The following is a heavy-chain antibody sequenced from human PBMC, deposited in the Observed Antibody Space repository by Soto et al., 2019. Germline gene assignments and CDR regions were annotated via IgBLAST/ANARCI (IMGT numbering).Heavy chain of an antibody. D-gene: IGHD3-22*01. CDR1: GYTFTSYG. Sequence: ASVKVSCKASGYTFTSYGISWVRQAPGQGLEWMGWISAYNGNTNYAQKLQGRVTMTTDTSTSTAYMELRSLRSDDTAVYYCARDYYKYYDSSGYYRSPAYWGQGTLVTVSS. CDR2: ISAYNGNT. J-gene: IGHJ4*02. CDR3: ARDYYKYYDSSGYYRSPAY. V-gene: IGHV1-18*01.